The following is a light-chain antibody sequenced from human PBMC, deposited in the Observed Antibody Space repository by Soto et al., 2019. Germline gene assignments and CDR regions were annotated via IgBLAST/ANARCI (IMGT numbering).Light chain of an antibody. Sequence: EIVLTQSPGTLSLSPGERATLSCRVSHSLSSRYLAWYQQKLGQAPRLLISGASSRATGIPDRFSGSGSGTDFTLTITRLEPEDSAVYYCQHYGTLPVGYTFGQGTRLEIK. CDR2: GAS. J-gene: IGKJ2*01. CDR1: HSLSSRY. V-gene: IGKV3-20*01. CDR3: QHYGTLPVGYT.